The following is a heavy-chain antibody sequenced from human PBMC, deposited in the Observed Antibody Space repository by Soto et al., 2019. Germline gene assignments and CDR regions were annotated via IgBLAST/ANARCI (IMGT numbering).Heavy chain of an antibody. CDR1: GCTFSSYA. J-gene: IGHJ3*02. Sequence: AVQVTFQATGCTFSSYAISWVRQAPGQGLEWMGGIIPIFGTANYAQKFQGRVTITSDESTSTAYMELSSLRTEDTAVFYYAREEGGELLRNDAFDIWGQGTMVTVSS. CDR3: AREEGGELLRNDAFDI. CDR2: IIPIFGTA. V-gene: IGHV1-69*13. D-gene: IGHD1-26*01.